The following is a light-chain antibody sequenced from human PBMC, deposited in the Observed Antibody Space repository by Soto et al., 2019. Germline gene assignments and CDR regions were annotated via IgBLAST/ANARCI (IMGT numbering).Light chain of an antibody. CDR2: DAS. Sequence: DIQMTQSPSTLSASVGDRVTITCRASQNIVTWLAWYHQNPGKAPKLLIYDASSLKSGVPSRVSGGGSGTEFTLTINGLQPDDFATYYCQQYNSYPYTFGQGTKLEIK. J-gene: IGKJ2*01. V-gene: IGKV1-5*01. CDR3: QQYNSYPYT. CDR1: QNIVTW.